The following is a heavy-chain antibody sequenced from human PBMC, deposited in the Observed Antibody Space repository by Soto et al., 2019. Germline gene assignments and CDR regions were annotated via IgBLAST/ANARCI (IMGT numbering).Heavy chain of an antibody. Sequence: PSETLSLTCAVYGGSFSGYYWSWIRQPPGKGLEWIGEINHSGSTNYNPSLKSRVAMSVDKSTNEFSLKVTSVTAADTAIYYCARKAWVRFDYWGQGALVTVS. J-gene: IGHJ4*02. CDR3: ARKAWVRFDY. CDR1: GGSFSGYY. CDR2: INHSGST. D-gene: IGHD7-27*01. V-gene: IGHV4-34*01.